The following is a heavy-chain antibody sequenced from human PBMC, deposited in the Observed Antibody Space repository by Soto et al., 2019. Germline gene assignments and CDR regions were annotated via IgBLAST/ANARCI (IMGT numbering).Heavy chain of an antibody. CDR2: TIPIFASA. CDR1: GGTFSSFV. J-gene: IGHJ6*02. CDR3: AAGEKSGYYGFDV. Sequence: QVQLVQSGDEVKKPGSSVRVSCKASGGTFSSFVVIWVRQAPGQGLEWMGETIPIFASANYAQNFQGRVAINSDDFTNTVYMELSNLRSDDAAVYYCAAGEKSGYYGFDVWGQGTTVIVSS. V-gene: IGHV1-69*01. D-gene: IGHD3-16*01.